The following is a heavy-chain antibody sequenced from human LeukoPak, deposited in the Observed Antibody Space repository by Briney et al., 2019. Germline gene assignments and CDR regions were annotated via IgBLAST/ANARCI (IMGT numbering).Heavy chain of an antibody. J-gene: IGHJ3*02. V-gene: IGHV3-53*01. CDR2: IYSGGST. D-gene: IGHD3-9*01. Sequence: PGGSLRLSCAASGFTFSNYWMSWVRQAPGKGLEWVSVIYSGGSTYYADSVKGRFTISRDNSKNTLYLQMNSLRAEDTAVYYCAVILTDDAFDIWGQGTMVTVSS. CDR3: AVILTDDAFDI. CDR1: GFTFSNYW.